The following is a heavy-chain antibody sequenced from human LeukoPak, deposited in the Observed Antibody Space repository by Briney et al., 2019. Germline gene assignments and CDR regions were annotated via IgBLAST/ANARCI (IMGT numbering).Heavy chain of an antibody. J-gene: IGHJ6*04. CDR1: GGSFSGYY. CDR2: INHSGST. Sequence: PSETLSLTCAVYGGSFSGYYWSWIRQPPGKGLEWFGEINHSGSTNYNPPLKSRVTISVDTSKNQFSLKLSSVTAADTAVYYCARVLLKPYCYYGMDLWGKGTPVTVSS. V-gene: IGHV4-34*01. CDR3: ARVLLKPYCYYGMDL.